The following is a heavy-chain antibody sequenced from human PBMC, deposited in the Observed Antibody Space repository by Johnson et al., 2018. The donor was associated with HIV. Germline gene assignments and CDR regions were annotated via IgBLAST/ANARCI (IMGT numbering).Heavy chain of an antibody. Sequence: QVQLVESGGGVVQPGRSLRLSCAASGFTFSSYAMHWVRQAPGKGLEWVAVISYDGSNKYYADSVKGRFTISRDNSKNTLELQMNSLRAEDTAVYYCARDRAWNYEGAFDIWGQGTMVTVSS. V-gene: IGHV3-30*04. J-gene: IGHJ3*02. CDR2: ISYDGSNK. CDR1: GFTFSSYA. D-gene: IGHD1-7*01. CDR3: ARDRAWNYEGAFDI.